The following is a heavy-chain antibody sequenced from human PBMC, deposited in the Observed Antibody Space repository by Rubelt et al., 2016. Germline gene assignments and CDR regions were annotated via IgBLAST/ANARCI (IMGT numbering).Heavy chain of an antibody. J-gene: IGHJ4*02. CDR1: GFTFSSYA. D-gene: IGHD4-17*01. CDR2: ISGSGGST. Sequence: LVQPGGSLRLSCAASGFTFSSYAMSWVRQAPGKGLEWVSAISGSGGSTYYADSVKGRFTISRDNSKNTLYLQMNSLRAEDTAVYYCAKDGGDEYGDYSFYFDYWGQGTLVTVSS. CDR3: AKDGGDEYGDYSFYFDY. V-gene: IGHV3-23*01.